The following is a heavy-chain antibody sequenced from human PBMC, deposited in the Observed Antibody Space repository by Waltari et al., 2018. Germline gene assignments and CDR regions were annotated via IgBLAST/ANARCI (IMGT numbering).Heavy chain of an antibody. D-gene: IGHD3-22*01. V-gene: IGHV1-69*12. CDR3: ARLPYYDSSGYPSLGAFDI. CDR1: GGTFSSYA. J-gene: IGHJ3*02. CDR2: IIPIFGTA. Sequence: QVQLVQSGAEVKKHGSSVKVSCKASGGTFSSYAISWVRQAPGQGLEWMGGIIPIFGTANYAQKFQGRVTITADESTSTAYMELSSLRSEDTAVYYCARLPYYDSSGYPSLGAFDIWGQGTMVTVSS.